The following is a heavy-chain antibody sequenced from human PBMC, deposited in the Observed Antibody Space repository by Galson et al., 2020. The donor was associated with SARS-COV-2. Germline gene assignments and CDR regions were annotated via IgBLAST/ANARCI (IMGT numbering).Heavy chain of an antibody. CDR1: GGSISSYY. CDR3: ARGLHYYDSSGYYFDY. D-gene: IGHD3-22*01. J-gene: IGHJ4*02. CDR2: IYYSGST. Sequence: ETSETLSLTCTVSGGSISSYYWSWIRQPPGKGLEWFGYIYYSGSTNSNPSLKIQVTISVDTSKNQFSLKLSSVTAADTAVYYCARGLHYYDSSGYYFDYWGQGTLVTVSS. V-gene: IGHV4-59*01.